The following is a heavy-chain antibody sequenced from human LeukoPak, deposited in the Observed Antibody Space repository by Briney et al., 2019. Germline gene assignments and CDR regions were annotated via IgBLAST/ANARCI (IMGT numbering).Heavy chain of an antibody. V-gene: IGHV1-69*05. CDR2: IIPIFGTA. CDR3: ARGLALATSPFDY. CDR1: GGTFSSYA. J-gene: IGHJ4*02. D-gene: IGHD5-12*01. Sequence: SVTVSCKASGGTFSSYAISWVRQAPGQGLEWMGGIIPIFGTANYAQKFQGRVTITTDESTSTAYMELSSLRSEDTAVYYCARGLALATSPFDYWGQGTLVTVSS.